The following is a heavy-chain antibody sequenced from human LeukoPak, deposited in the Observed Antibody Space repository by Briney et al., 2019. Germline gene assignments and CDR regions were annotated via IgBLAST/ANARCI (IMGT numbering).Heavy chain of an antibody. CDR1: GFTFSSYC. CDR3: ARPYSSDWYGWFDP. Sequence: PGGSLRLSCAASGFTFSSYCMTWVRQAPGKGLEWVANIKQDGSEKYYVDSVKGRFTISRDNAKNSLYLQMNSLRAEDTAVYYCARPYSSDWYGWFDPWGQGTLVTVSS. CDR2: IKQDGSEK. J-gene: IGHJ5*02. V-gene: IGHV3-7*04. D-gene: IGHD6-13*01.